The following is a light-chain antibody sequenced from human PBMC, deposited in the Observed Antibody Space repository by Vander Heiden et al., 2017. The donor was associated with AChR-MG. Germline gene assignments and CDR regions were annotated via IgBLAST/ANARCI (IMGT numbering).Light chain of an antibody. V-gene: IGKV1-5*03. Sequence: IQMTHSPSTLSASVGDRVTITCRASESIRNWLAWYQQKPGQAPRLLIYKASTLESGVPSRFSGSGSGTEFTLTISSLQPDDFATYYCQHYKTYSISFGPGTKVHFK. CDR1: ESIRNW. CDR3: QHYKTYSIS. J-gene: IGKJ3*01. CDR2: KAS.